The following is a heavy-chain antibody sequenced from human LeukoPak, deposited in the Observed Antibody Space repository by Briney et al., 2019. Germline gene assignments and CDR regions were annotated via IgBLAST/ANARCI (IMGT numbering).Heavy chain of an antibody. V-gene: IGHV1-24*01. CDR2: FDPEDGET. J-gene: IGHJ3*02. CDR1: GYTLTELS. Sequence: ASVKVSCKVSGYTLTELSMHWVRQAPGKGLEWMGGFDPEDGETIYAQKFQGRVTMTEDTSTDTAYMELSSLRSEDTAVYYCATGRTTPIGYEDAFDIWGQGTMVTVSS. CDR3: ATGRTTPIGYEDAFDI. D-gene: IGHD5-18*01.